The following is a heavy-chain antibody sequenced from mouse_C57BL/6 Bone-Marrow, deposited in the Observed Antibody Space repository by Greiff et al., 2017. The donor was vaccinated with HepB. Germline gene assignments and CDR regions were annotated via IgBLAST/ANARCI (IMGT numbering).Heavy chain of an antibody. Sequence: EVQLKESGPELVKPGDSVKISCKASGYSFTGYFMNWVMQSHGKSLEWIGRINPYNGDTFYNQKFKGKATLTVDKSSSTAHMELRSLTSEDSAVYYCARLDYDAMDYWGQGTSVTVSS. CDR2: INPYNGDT. V-gene: IGHV1-20*01. J-gene: IGHJ4*01. D-gene: IGHD1-1*02. CDR3: ARLDYDAMDY. CDR1: GYSFTGYF.